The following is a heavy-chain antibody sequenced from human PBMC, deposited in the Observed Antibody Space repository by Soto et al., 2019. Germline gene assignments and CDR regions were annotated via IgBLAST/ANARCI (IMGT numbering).Heavy chain of an antibody. V-gene: IGHV3-74*01. J-gene: IGHJ4*02. CDR3: ARRGAVAGLHD. D-gene: IGHD6-19*01. Sequence: EVQLVESGGGLVQPGGSLRVSCAASGFTFSSYWMHWVRQAPGKGLVWVSRINSDGSSTSYADSVKGRFTISRDNAKNTLYLQMNSLRAEDTAIYYCARRGAVAGLHDWCQGTLVTVSS. CDR2: INSDGSST. CDR1: GFTFSSYW.